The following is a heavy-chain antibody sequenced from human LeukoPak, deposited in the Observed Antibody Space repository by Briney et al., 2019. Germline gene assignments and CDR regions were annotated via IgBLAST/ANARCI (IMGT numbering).Heavy chain of an antibody. CDR2: IYYSGST. J-gene: IGHJ6*03. CDR1: GGSISSYY. V-gene: IGHV4-59*01. CDR3: ARVRGIIYYYYYMDV. Sequence: SETLSLTCTVSGGSISSYYWSWIRQPPGKGLEWIGYIYYSGSTNYNPSLKSRVTISVDTSKNQFSLRLSSVTAADTAVYYCARVRGIIYYYYYMDVWGKGTTVTVSS. D-gene: IGHD3-10*01.